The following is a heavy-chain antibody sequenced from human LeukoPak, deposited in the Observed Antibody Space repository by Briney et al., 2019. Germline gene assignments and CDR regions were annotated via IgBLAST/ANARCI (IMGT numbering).Heavy chain of an antibody. D-gene: IGHD5-18*01. V-gene: IGHV3-53*01. CDR2: IYSGGST. J-gene: IGHJ6*02. Sequence: GGSLRLSCAASGFTVSSNYMSWVRQAPGKGLEWVSVIYSGGSTYYADSVKGRFTISRDNSKNTLYLQTNSLRAEDTAVYYCARVDTDYYYYGMDVWGQGTTVTVSS. CDR1: GFTVSSNY. CDR3: ARVDTDYYYYGMDV.